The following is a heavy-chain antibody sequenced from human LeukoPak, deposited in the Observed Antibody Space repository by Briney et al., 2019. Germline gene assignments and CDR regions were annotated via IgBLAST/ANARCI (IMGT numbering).Heavy chain of an antibody. CDR2: INHSGST. V-gene: IGHV4-34*01. D-gene: IGHD3-3*01. Sequence: PSETLSLTCAVYGGSFSGYYWSWIRQPPGKGLEWIGEINHSGSTNYNPSLKSRVTISVGTSKNQFSLKLSSVTAADTAVYYCARAGSIFGVVITWFDPWGQGTLVTVSS. CDR1: GGSFSGYY. J-gene: IGHJ5*02. CDR3: ARAGSIFGVVITWFDP.